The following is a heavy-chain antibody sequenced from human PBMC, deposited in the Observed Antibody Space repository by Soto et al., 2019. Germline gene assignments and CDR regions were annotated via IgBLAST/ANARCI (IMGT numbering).Heavy chain of an antibody. CDR1: GGSVSISGYF. V-gene: IGHV4-39*01. CDR2: IYYSGTT. J-gene: IGHJ6*02. CDR3: ARHNHGMDV. Sequence: SETLSLTCTVSGGSVSISGYFWGWIRQPPGKGLEWIGSIYYSGTTYYSPSLKNRVTKSLDTSKNQFSLKLTSVTAADTAMYYCARHNHGMDVWGQGTTVTVS.